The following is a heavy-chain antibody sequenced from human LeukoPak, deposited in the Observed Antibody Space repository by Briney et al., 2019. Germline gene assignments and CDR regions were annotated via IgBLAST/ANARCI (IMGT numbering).Heavy chain of an antibody. CDR1: GYTFTSYD. D-gene: IGHD6-19*01. V-gene: IGHV1-8*03. Sequence: ASVKVSCKASGYTFTSYDINWVRQATGQGLEWMGWMNPNSGNTGYAQKFQGRVTITRNTSISTAYMELSSLRSGDTAVYYCARGRVIAVAGLDYWGQGTLVTVSS. J-gene: IGHJ4*02. CDR3: ARGRVIAVAGLDY. CDR2: MNPNSGNT.